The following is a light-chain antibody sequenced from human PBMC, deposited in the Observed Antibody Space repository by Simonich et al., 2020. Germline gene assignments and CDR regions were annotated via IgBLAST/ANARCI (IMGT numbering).Light chain of an antibody. CDR2: WAS. Sequence: DIVMNQSPDSLAVSLGERANINCKSSQSVLYSSNNKNYLTWYQQKTGQPPKLLIYWASTLESGVPDRFSCIGSGTDFTLTISSLQAEDVAVYYCQQYYSTPWTFGQGTKVEIK. CDR3: QQYYSTPWT. J-gene: IGKJ1*01. V-gene: IGKV4-1*01. CDR1: QSVLYSSNNKNY.